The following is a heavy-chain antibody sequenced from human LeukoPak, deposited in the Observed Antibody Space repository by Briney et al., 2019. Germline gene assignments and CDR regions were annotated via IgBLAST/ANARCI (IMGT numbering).Heavy chain of an antibody. CDR2: ISGSGGST. V-gene: IGHV3-23*01. Sequence: GGSLRLSCAASGFTFSSYAMSWVRQAPGKGLEWVSAISGSGGSTYYADSVKGRFTISRDNSKNTLYLQMNSLRAEDTAVYYCAKAPMGYGSGTRDFWGQGTLVTVSS. CDR1: GFTFSSYA. J-gene: IGHJ4*02. CDR3: AKAPMGYGSGTRDF. D-gene: IGHD3-10*01.